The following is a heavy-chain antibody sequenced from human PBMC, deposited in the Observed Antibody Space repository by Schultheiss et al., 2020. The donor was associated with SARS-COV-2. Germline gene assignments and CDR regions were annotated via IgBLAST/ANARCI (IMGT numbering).Heavy chain of an antibody. Sequence: SETLSLTCTVSGGSISSYYWSWIRQPAGKGLEWIGYIYNSGSTYYNPSLKSRVTISVDTSKNQFSLKLHSVTAADTAVYYCARGNGYCSSTSCYRFYYYYYYMDVWGKGTTVTVSS. CDR1: GGSISSYY. J-gene: IGHJ6*03. CDR3: ARGNGYCSSTSCYRFYYYYYYMDV. D-gene: IGHD2-2*02. V-gene: IGHV4-59*12. CDR2: IYNSGST.